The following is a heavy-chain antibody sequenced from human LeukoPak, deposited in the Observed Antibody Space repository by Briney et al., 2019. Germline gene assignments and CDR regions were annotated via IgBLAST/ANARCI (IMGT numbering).Heavy chain of an antibody. J-gene: IGHJ3*02. D-gene: IGHD5-24*01. Sequence: GGSLRLSCVASGFTFSSYAMSWVRQAPGKGLEWVSAISGSGGSTYYADSVKGRFTISRDNSKNTLYLQMNSLRAEDTAVYYCAKDRTRLMAPDAFDIWGQGTMVTVSS. CDR3: AKDRTRLMAPDAFDI. CDR2: ISGSGGST. CDR1: GFTFSSYA. V-gene: IGHV3-23*01.